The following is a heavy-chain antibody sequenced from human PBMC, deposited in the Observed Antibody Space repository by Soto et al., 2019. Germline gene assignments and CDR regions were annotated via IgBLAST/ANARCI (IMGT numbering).Heavy chain of an antibody. CDR3: AHRVLRTVFGLVTTTAIYFDF. CDR2: IYWDDDK. CDR1: GFSHTTSGVG. J-gene: IGHJ4*02. Sequence: QITLKESGPTVVKPTETLTLNCTFSGFSHTTSGVGVGWVRQSPGKAPEWLALIYWDDDKRYSTSLKSRLTITKDTSKNQVVLTMANVDPADTATYYCAHRVLRTVFGLVTTTAIYFDFWGQGTPVVVSS. D-gene: IGHD3-3*01. V-gene: IGHV2-5*02.